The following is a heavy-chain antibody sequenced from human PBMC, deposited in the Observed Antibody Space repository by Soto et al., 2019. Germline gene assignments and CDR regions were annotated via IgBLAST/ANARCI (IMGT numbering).Heavy chain of an antibody. D-gene: IGHD6-19*01. CDR3: ARARPLGIAVAGTENFDY. Sequence: SETLSLTCAVYGGSFSGYYWSWIRQPPGKGLEWIGEINHSGSTNYNPSPKSRVTISVDTSKNQFSLKLSSVTAADTAVYYCARARPLGIAVAGTENFDYWGQGTLVTVSS. J-gene: IGHJ4*02. V-gene: IGHV4-34*01. CDR2: INHSGST. CDR1: GGSFSGYY.